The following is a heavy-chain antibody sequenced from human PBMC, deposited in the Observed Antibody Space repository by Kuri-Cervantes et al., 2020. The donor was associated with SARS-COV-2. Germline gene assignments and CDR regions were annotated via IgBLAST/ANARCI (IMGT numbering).Heavy chain of an antibody. V-gene: IGHV4-59*12. CDR3: ARRIGSSSPYHDFDY. J-gene: IGHJ4*02. CDR1: GGFIRMYY. Sequence: SETLSLTCTVSGGFIRMYYWSCIRQPPGKGLEWIGYTHYSGSTNSNPSLKSPVTISLDTSKNQYTLRLTSVTAADTAVYHCARRIGSSSPYHDFDYWGQGAVVTVSS. D-gene: IGHD6-13*01. CDR2: THYSGST.